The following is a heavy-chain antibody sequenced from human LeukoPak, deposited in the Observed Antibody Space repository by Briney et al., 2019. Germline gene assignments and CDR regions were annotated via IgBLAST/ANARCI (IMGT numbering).Heavy chain of an antibody. Sequence: PSETLSLTCAVYRAPSSAYSWSSIRPPPRQGLQCIREINQSGSTNYNPSLKSRVTISVDTYKSQFSLKLSAVTAADTAVYYCEREWCGDVGWGQGTLVTVSS. CDR1: RAPSSAYS. D-gene: IGHD2-8*01. V-gene: IGHV4-34*01. J-gene: IGHJ4*02. CDR2: INQSGST. CDR3: EREWCGDVG.